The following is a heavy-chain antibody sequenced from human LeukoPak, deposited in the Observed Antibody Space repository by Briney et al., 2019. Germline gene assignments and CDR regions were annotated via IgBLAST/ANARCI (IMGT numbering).Heavy chain of an antibody. CDR3: ARRLGIRGYWFDP. CDR2: IYPGDSDT. D-gene: IGHD7-27*01. J-gene: IGHJ5*02. CDR1: GYSFTSYW. V-gene: IGHV5-51*01. Sequence: GESLQIYCQGSGYSFTSYWIGWVRQVPGKGREWMGIIYPGDSDTRYSPSFQGQVTISADKSISTAYLQWSSLKASDTAMYYCARRLGIRGYWFDPWGQGTLVTVSS.